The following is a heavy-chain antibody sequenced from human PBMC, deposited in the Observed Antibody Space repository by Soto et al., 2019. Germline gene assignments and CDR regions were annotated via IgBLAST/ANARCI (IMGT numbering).Heavy chain of an antibody. CDR2: IIPILGIA. D-gene: IGHD3-22*01. J-gene: IGHJ5*02. Sequence: QVQLVQSGAEVKKPGSSVKVSCKASGGTFSSYTISWVRQAPGQGLEWMGRIIPILGIANYAQKFQGRVTITADKHTSTDDMELSSLRSEDTAVYFCARVRPGSAYDSSGYYPFDIGWFDPWGQGTLVTVSS. CDR3: ARVRPGSAYDSSGYYPFDIGWFDP. V-gene: IGHV1-69*02. CDR1: GGTFSSYT.